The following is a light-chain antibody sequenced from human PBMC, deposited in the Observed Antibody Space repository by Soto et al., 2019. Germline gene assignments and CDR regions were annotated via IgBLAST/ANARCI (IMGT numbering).Light chain of an antibody. CDR3: QQYGSSPPYT. V-gene: IGKV3-20*01. J-gene: IGKJ2*01. CDR2: GSS. CDR1: QSVSNNY. Sequence: EVVLTQSPGTLSLSPGERATLSCRASQSVSNNYFAWYQQKPGQAPRLLIFGSSDRATGIPDRFSGSGSGTDFTLTISRLEPEDVAVYYWQQYGSSPPYTFGQGTKLEIK.